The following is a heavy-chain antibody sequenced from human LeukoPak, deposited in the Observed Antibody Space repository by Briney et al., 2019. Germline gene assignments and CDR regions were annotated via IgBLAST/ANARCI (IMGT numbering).Heavy chain of an antibody. CDR3: ARGRYDYGDYGGNWFDP. D-gene: IGHD4-17*01. J-gene: IGHJ5*02. CDR2: ISAYNGNT. V-gene: IGHV1-18*01. Sequence: ASVKVSCKASGYTFTSYGISWVRQAPGQGLEWMGWISAYNGNTNYAQKLQGRVTMTTDTSTSTAYMELRSLRSDDTAVYYCARGRYDYGDYGGNWFDPWGQGTLVTVSS. CDR1: GYTFTSYG.